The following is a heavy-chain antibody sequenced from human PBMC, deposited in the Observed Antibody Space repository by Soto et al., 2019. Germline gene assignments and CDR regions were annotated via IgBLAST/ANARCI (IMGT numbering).Heavy chain of an antibody. D-gene: IGHD6-13*01. CDR3: AKSNRLGAAGTYGDY. V-gene: IGHV3-23*01. CDR1: GFTFSSYA. J-gene: IGHJ4*02. Sequence: EVQLLESGGGLVQPGGSLRLSCAASGFTFSSYAMSWVRQAPGKGLEWVSAISGSGGSTYYADSVKGRFTISRDNSKNTLYLQMTGLRAEDTAVYYCAKSNRLGAAGTYGDYWGQGTLVTVSS. CDR2: ISGSGGST.